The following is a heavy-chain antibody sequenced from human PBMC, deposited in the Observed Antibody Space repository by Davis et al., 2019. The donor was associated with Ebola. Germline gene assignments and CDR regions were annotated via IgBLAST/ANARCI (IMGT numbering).Heavy chain of an antibody. CDR3: ARQAAMVTYYYYYMDV. J-gene: IGHJ6*03. CDR1: GYSFTSYW. D-gene: IGHD5-18*01. CDR2: IDPSDSYT. V-gene: IGHV5-10-1*01. Sequence: KVSCKGSGYSFTSYWISWVRQMPGKGLEWMGRIDPSDSYTNYSPSFQGHVTISADKSTSTAYLQWSSLKASDTAMYYCARQAAMVTYYYYYMDVWGKGTTVTVSS.